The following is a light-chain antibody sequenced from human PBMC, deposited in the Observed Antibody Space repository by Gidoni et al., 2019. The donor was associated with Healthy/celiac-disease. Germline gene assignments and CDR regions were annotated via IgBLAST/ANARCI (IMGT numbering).Light chain of an antibody. CDR2: EAS. Sequence: DIKMITSPSSMPASSGDRVTITCQASQDISNYLNWYQQKPGKAPKLLIYEASNLETGVPSRFSGSGSGTDFTFTISSLQPEDIATYYCQQYDNLPAFGGGTKVEIK. J-gene: IGKJ4*01. CDR3: QQYDNLPA. V-gene: IGKV1-33*01. CDR1: QDISNY.